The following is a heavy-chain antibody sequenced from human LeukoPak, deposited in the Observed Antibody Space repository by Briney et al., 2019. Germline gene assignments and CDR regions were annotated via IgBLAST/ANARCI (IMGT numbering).Heavy chain of an antibody. Sequence: SVKVSCKASGGTFSSYTISWVRQAPGQGLEWMGRIIPILGIANYAQKFQGRVTITADKSTSTAYMELSSLRSEDTAVYYCARADYGESNWFDPWGQGTLVTVSS. CDR2: IIPILGIA. J-gene: IGHJ5*02. V-gene: IGHV1-69*02. D-gene: IGHD4-17*01. CDR3: ARADYGESNWFDP. CDR1: GGTFSSYT.